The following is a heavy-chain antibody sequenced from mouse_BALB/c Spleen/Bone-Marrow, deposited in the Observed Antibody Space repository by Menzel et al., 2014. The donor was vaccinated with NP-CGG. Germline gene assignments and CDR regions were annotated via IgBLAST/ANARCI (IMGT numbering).Heavy chain of an antibody. J-gene: IGHJ4*01. CDR1: GYTFTSYY. D-gene: IGHD2-13*01. Sequence: VQLQQSGAELVKPGASVKLSCKASGYTFTSYYMYWVKQRPGQGLEWIGGINPSNGGTNFNEKFKSKATPTVDKSSSAAYMQLGSLTSEDSAVYYCTRYTYGDYPYYYAMDYWGQGTSVTVSS. CDR3: TRYTYGDYPYYYAMDY. V-gene: IGHV1S81*02. CDR2: INPSNGGT.